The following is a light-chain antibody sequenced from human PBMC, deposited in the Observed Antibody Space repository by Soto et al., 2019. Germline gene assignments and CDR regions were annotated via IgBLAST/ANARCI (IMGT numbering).Light chain of an antibody. V-gene: IGLV2-8*01. CDR2: EVT. J-gene: IGLJ1*01. CDR3: SSDAGGKYV. CDR1: SSDVGGYNY. Sequence: QSVLTQPPSASGSPGQSVTISCTGTSSDVGGYNYVSWYLQYPGKAPKLMIYEVTKRPSGVPDRFSGAKSGNTASLTVSGLQAEDEADYDCSSDAGGKYVFGTGTKVTVL.